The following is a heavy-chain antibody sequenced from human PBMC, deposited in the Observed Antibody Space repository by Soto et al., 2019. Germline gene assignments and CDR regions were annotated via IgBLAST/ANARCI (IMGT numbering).Heavy chain of an antibody. V-gene: IGHV1-69*01. CDR3: ARALNPYSPRTAPEFDY. Sequence: QLQLVQSGAEVKKPGSSVKVSCKASGGTFSSYAISWVRQAPGQGLEWMGGIIPIFGTANYAQKFQGRVTITADESTSTAYMELSSLRSEDTAVYYCARALNPYSPRTAPEFDYWGQGTLVTVSS. D-gene: IGHD2-21*01. CDR2: IIPIFGTA. J-gene: IGHJ4*02. CDR1: GGTFSSYA.